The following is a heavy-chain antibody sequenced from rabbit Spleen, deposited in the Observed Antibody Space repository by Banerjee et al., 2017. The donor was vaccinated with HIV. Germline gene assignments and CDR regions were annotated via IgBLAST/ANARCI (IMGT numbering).Heavy chain of an antibody. CDR2: MDIGSSGFT. CDR3: ARDPYVLNSGVSLPNL. CDR1: GVSFSSDNY. Sequence: QSLEESGGDLVKPGASLTLTCTASGVSFSSDNYICWVRQAPGKGLEWIACMDIGSSGFTYFASWAKGRFTISKTSSTTVTLQMTSLTAADTATYFCARDPYVLNSGVSLPNLWGPGTLVTVS. J-gene: IGHJ4*01. V-gene: IGHV1S40*01. D-gene: IGHD1-1*01.